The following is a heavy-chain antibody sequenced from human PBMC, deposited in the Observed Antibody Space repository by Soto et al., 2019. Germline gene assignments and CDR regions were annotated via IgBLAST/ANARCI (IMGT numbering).Heavy chain of an antibody. V-gene: IGHV1-69*13. J-gene: IGHJ6*02. D-gene: IGHD7-27*01. CDR1: GGTFSSYA. Sequence: SVKVSCKASGGTFSSYAISWVRQAPGQGLEWMGGIIPIFGTANYAQKFQGRVTITADESTSTAYMELSSLRSEDTAVYYCAGVNWGYVDYYYYYGMDVWGQGTTVTVSS. CDR3: AGVNWGYVDYYYYYGMDV. CDR2: IIPIFGTA.